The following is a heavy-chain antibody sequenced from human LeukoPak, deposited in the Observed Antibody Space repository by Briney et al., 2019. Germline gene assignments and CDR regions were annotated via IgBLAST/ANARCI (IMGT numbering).Heavy chain of an antibody. V-gene: IGHV1-46*01. CDR2: INPSGGST. Sequence: ASVKVSCQASGYTFTSYYMHWVRQAPGQGLEWMGIINPSGGSTSYAQKFQGRVTMTRDMSTSKVYMELSSLRSEETAVYYCARGGITMVRGVISGTPFDPWGQGTLVTVSS. CDR3: ARGGITMVRGVISGTPFDP. J-gene: IGHJ5*02. CDR1: GYTFTSYY. D-gene: IGHD3-10*01.